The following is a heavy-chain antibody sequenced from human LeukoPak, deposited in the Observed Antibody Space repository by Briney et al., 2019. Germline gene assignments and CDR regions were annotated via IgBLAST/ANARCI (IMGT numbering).Heavy chain of an antibody. D-gene: IGHD5-12*01. Sequence: PSETLSLTCTVSGGSISSYYWSWIRQPPGKGLEWIGYIYYSGSTNYNPSLKSRVTISVDTSKNQFSLKLSSVTAADTAVYYCARGYGYSGSNHYYYYYMDVWGKGTTVTISS. CDR1: GGSISSYY. V-gene: IGHV4-59*01. CDR3: ARGYGYSGSNHYYYYYMDV. J-gene: IGHJ6*03. CDR2: IYYSGST.